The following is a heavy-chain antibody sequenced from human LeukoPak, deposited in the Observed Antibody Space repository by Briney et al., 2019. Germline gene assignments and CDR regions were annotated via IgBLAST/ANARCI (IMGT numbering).Heavy chain of an antibody. CDR3: ASPRYPDYYYGMDV. J-gene: IGHJ6*02. V-gene: IGHV3-66*01. CDR1: GFTVSSNY. Sequence: PGGSLRLSCAASGFTVSSNYMRWVRQAPGKGLEWVSVIYSGGSTYYADSVKGRFTISRDNSKNTLYLQMNSLRAEDTAVYYCASPRYPDYYYGMDVWGQGTTVTVSS. CDR2: IYSGGST. D-gene: IGHD1-1*01.